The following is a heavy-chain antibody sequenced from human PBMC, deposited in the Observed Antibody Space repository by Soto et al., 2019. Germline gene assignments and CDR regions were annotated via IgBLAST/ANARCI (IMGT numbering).Heavy chain of an antibody. D-gene: IGHD4-17*01. CDR1: GFTFGDYA. Sequence: RLSCAASGFTFGDYAMTWVRQAPGKGLEWVAGISGNGGNTYYADSVKGRFTISRDNSKNTLYLQMNSLRAEDTAVYYCAKDITHDYGDSNWFDPWGQGTLVTVSS. CDR2: ISGNGGNT. V-gene: IGHV3-23*01. J-gene: IGHJ5*02. CDR3: AKDITHDYGDSNWFDP.